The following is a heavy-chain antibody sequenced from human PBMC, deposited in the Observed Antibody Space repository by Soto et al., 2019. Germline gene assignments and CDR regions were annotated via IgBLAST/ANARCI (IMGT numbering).Heavy chain of an antibody. CDR3: AKNRWFGELSYYYGMDV. V-gene: IGHV1-69*13. J-gene: IGHJ6*01. D-gene: IGHD3-10*01. CDR2: IIPIFGTA. Sequence: SVKVSCKASGVTFSSYAISWVRQAPGQGLEWMGGIIPIFGTANYAQKFQGRVTITADESTSTAYMELSSLRSADTAVYYCAKNRWFGELSYYYGMDVWG. CDR1: GVTFSSYA.